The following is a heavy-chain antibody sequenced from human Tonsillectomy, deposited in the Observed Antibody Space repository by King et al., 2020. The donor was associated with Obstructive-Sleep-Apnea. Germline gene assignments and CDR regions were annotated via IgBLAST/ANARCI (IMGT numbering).Heavy chain of an antibody. D-gene: IGHD1-26*01. Sequence: VQLVESGGGLVKPGGSLRRSCAASGVTFGNAWMNWVRQAPGKGLEWVGRIKSKNDGGTTDSAAPVKGRFTTSRDDTKNTLYLRMNSPKTEETAVYYCTTDAVMTEPVDYWGQGTLVTVSS. V-gene: IGHV3-15*01. CDR1: GVTFGNAW. CDR3: TTDAVMTEPVDY. CDR2: IKSKNDGGTT. J-gene: IGHJ4*02.